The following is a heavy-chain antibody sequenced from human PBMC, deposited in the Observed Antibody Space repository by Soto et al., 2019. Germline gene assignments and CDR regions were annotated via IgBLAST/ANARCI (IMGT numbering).Heavy chain of an antibody. V-gene: IGHV1-18*01. J-gene: IGHJ4*02. Sequence: ASVKVSCKASGYTFTSYGISWVRQAPGRGLEWMGWISAYNGNTNYAQKLQGRVTMTTDTSTSTAYMELRSLRSDDTAVYHCARSPYYYGSGSYYPKLYYFDYWGQGTLVTVSS. CDR2: ISAYNGNT. CDR3: ARSPYYYGSGSYYPKLYYFDY. CDR1: GYTFTSYG. D-gene: IGHD3-10*01.